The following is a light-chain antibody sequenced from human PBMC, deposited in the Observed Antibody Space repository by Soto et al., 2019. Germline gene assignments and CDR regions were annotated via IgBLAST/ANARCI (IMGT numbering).Light chain of an antibody. Sequence: EIVLTQSPGTLSLSPGEIATLSFSASQSVSSSYLAWYQQKPGQAPRLLIYGASSRATGIPDRFSGSGSGTDFTLTISRLEPEDFAVYYCQQYGSSPLFTFGPGTKVDIK. CDR1: QSVSSSY. J-gene: IGKJ3*01. V-gene: IGKV3-20*01. CDR2: GAS. CDR3: QQYGSSPLFT.